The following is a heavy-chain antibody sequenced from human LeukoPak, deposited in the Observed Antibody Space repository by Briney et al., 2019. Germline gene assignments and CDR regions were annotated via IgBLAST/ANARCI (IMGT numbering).Heavy chain of an antibody. V-gene: IGHV4-38-2*02. Sequence: PSETLSLTCTVSGYSISSGYFWGWIRQPPGKGLEWIGSIYHSGSTYYNPSLKSRVTISVDTSKNQFSLRLSSVTAADTAVYYCASGKWVVSSGWDYWGQGALVTVSS. CDR1: GYSISSGYF. J-gene: IGHJ4*02. CDR2: IYHSGST. CDR3: ASGKWVVSSGWDY. D-gene: IGHD6-19*01.